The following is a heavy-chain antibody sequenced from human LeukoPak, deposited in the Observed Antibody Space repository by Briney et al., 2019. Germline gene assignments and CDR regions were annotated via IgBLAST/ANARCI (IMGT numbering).Heavy chain of an antibody. V-gene: IGHV3-30*02. CDR3: AKPDIVVVPAVPRNDAFDI. D-gene: IGHD2-2*01. Sequence: GGSLRLSCAASGFTFSSYGMHWVRQAPGKGLEWVSFIRYDGSNKYYADSVKGRFTISRDNSKNTLYLQMSSLRAEDTAVYYCAKPDIVVVPAVPRNDAFDIWGQGTMVTVSS. J-gene: IGHJ3*02. CDR1: GFTFSSYG. CDR2: IRYDGSNK.